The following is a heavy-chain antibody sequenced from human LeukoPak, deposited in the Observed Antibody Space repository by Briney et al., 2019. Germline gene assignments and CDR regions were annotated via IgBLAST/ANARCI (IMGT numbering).Heavy chain of an antibody. CDR1: GDSVSNSGVA. D-gene: IGHD6-13*01. V-gene: IGHV6-1*01. J-gene: IGHJ5*02. CDR3: VRDAGPAPLFDL. CDR2: TYYRSKCYN. Sequence: SQTLSLTCAISGDSVSNSGVASNWIRHSPSRGLEWLGRTYYRSKCYNDYAVDLKGRIVINPDTAKNQFSLQLNSVTPDDTGVYYCVRDAGPAPLFDLWGLGILVTVSS.